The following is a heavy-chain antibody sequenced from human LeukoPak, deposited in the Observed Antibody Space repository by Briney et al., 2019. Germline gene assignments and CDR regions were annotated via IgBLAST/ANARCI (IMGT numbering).Heavy chain of an antibody. J-gene: IGHJ4*02. CDR3: ARVDTADY. CDR2: INPNSGGT. D-gene: IGHD5-18*01. CDR1: GYTFTGYY. V-gene: IGHV1-2*06. Sequence: ASVKVSCKASGYTFTGYYMHWVRQAPGQGLEWTRRINPNSGGTNYAQKFQGRVTMTRDTSISTAYMELSRLRSDDTAVYYCARVDTADYWGQGTLVTVSS.